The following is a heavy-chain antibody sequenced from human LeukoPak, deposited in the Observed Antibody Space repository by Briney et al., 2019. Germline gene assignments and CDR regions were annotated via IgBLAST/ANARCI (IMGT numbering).Heavy chain of an antibody. CDR3: TRMVSRAFDY. V-gene: IGHV3-23*01. J-gene: IGHJ4*02. CDR1: GFIFTSYA. D-gene: IGHD2-8*01. CDR2: ISGSGATT. Sequence: GGSLRLSCAASGFIFTSYAMSWVRHTPGKGLEWVSGISGSGATTYYADSVKGRFTISRDNSKNTLYLQMNSLRAEDTAVYYCTRMVSRAFDYWGQGTLVTVSS.